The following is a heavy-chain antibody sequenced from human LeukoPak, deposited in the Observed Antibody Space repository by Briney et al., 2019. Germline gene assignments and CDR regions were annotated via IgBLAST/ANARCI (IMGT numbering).Heavy chain of an antibody. CDR1: GYTFTSYG. CDR3: ARDLGRVAAGYYYYYGMDV. CDR2: ISAYNGNT. Sequence: ASVKVSCKASGYTFTSYGISWVRQAPGQGLEWMGWISAYNGNTNYAQKLQGRVTMTTDTSTSTAYMELRSLRSDDTAVYYCARDLGRVAAGYYYYYGMDVWGQGTTVTVSS. D-gene: IGHD2-15*01. J-gene: IGHJ6*02. V-gene: IGHV1-18*01.